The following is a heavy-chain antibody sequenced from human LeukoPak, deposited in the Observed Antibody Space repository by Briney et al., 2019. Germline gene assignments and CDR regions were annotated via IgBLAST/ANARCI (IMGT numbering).Heavy chain of an antibody. D-gene: IGHD5-12*01. CDR1: GATFSSYA. Sequence: SVKVSCKPSGATFSSYAIGWVRHAPGQGLEWMGGIIPIFGTANYAQKFQPRATIPTEESTSTAYMELSSLRSEDTAVYYCARAPTGYSGYENFDYWGQGTLVTASS. CDR3: ARAPTGYSGYENFDY. V-gene: IGHV1-69*05. J-gene: IGHJ4*02. CDR2: IIPIFGTA.